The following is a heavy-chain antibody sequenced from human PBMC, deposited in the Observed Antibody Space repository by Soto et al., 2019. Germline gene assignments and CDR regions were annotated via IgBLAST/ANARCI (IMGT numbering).Heavy chain of an antibody. CDR1: CGSISSYY. D-gene: IGHD1-26*01. CDR3: ARNRVEGRGSYFLDF. J-gene: IGHJ4*02. V-gene: IGHV4-59*01. CDR2: IHYAGST. Sequence: PSGTLSLTCTVSCGSISSYYWTWVPQPPGKGLEWIGYIHYAGSTNYNASLESRVTMSVDTSKNQFSLRLRSVTAADTAVYYCARNRVEGRGSYFLDFWGQGTLVTVSS.